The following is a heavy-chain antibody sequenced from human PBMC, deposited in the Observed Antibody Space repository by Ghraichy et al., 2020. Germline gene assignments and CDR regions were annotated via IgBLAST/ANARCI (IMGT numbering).Heavy chain of an antibody. D-gene: IGHD2-2*01. CDR3: ARDVERIVVVPAACDY. CDR1: GFTFSSYS. CDR2: ISSSSSYI. Sequence: GGSLRLSCAASGFTFSSYSMNWVRQAPGKGLEWVSSISSSSSYIYYADSVKGRFTISRDNAKNSLYLQMNSLRAEDTAVYYCARDVERIVVVPAACDYWGQGTLVTVSS. V-gene: IGHV3-21*01. J-gene: IGHJ4*02.